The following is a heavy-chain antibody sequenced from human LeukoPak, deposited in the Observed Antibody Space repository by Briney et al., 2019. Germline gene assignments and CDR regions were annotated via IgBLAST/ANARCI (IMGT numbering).Heavy chain of an antibody. CDR1: VYTFTNYD. Sequence: ASVSVSFKSSVYTFTNYDINWVRQASGQGLAWMGWMNPNSGNTGTEQKFQGRVTMTSNTSVSTAYMERNSLKSEDTAVYYCARGLRREQQLLRAFDYWGQGTPVTVSS. CDR2: MNPNSGNT. J-gene: IGHJ4*02. D-gene: IGHD6-13*01. V-gene: IGHV1-8*01. CDR3: ARGLRREQQLLRAFDY.